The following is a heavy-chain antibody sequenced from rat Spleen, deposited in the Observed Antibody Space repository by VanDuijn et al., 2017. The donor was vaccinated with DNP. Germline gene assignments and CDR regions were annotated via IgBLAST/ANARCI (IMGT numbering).Heavy chain of an antibody. D-gene: IGHD1-2*01. V-gene: IGHV6-8*01. CDR3: TYSSFDY. Sequence: EVQLVETGGSLVQPGKSLKLTCATSGFTFSNAWMHWVRQSPEKQLEWVAQIKAKSNNYATYYAESVKGRFTISRDDSKSSVYLQMNSLKEEDTAIYYCTYSSFDYWGQGVMVTVSS. CDR2: IKAKSNNYAT. CDR1: GFTFSNAW. J-gene: IGHJ2*01.